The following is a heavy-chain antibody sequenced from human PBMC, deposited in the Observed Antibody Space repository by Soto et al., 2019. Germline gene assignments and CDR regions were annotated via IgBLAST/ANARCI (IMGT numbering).Heavy chain of an antibody. CDR3: ARDLRQYYYGSGYNWFDP. CDR2: INAGNGNT. D-gene: IGHD3-10*01. Sequence: QVQLVQSGAEVKKPGASVKVSCKASGYTFTSYAMHWVRQAPGQRLEWMGWINAGNGNTKYSQKFQGRVTITRDTSASTAYMELSSLRSEATAVYYCARDLRQYYYGSGYNWFDPWGQGTLVTVSS. J-gene: IGHJ5*02. CDR1: GYTFTSYA. V-gene: IGHV1-3*01.